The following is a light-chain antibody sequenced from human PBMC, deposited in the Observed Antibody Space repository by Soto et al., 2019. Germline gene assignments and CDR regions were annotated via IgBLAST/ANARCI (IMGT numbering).Light chain of an antibody. Sequence: EIVMTQSPATLSVSPGERATLSCRASQSVRNNLAWYQQKPGQAPRLLIYDASTRATGIPARFSGSGSGTEFTLTITSLQYEDFAIYSCQQYNTWPPLYTFGQGTKLEIK. CDR1: QSVRNN. CDR3: QQYNTWPPLYT. V-gene: IGKV3-15*01. CDR2: DAS. J-gene: IGKJ2*01.